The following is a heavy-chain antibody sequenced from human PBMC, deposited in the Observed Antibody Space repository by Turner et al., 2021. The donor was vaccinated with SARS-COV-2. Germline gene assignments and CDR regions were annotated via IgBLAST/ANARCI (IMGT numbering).Heavy chain of an antibody. CDR3: ARDQYFWSGSDYYGMDV. V-gene: IGHV3-33*01. J-gene: IGHJ6*02. CDR2: IWYDGSNK. Sequence: QVQLVESGGGVVQPGRSLRLSCAASGFTFSSYGMHWVRQAPGKGLEWVAVIWYDGSNKYYADSVKGRFTISRDNSKNTLYLQMNSLRAEDTAVYYCARDQYFWSGSDYYGMDVWGQGTTVTVSS. CDR1: GFTFSSYG. D-gene: IGHD3-3*01.